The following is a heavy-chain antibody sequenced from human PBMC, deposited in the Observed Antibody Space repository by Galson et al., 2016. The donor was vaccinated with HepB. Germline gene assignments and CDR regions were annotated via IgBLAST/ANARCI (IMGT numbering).Heavy chain of an antibody. V-gene: IGHV1-8*01. CDR2: MNPKSGDA. Sequence: SVKVSCKASGYTFTSYDINWVRQATGQGLEWMGWMNPKSGDAGYAEKFRGRVTMASNTSISTAYMELSSLRSEDSAVYYCARGRRVIFGVVFHNHGLDVWGQGTTVTVSS. J-gene: IGHJ6*02. D-gene: IGHD3-3*01. CDR1: GYTFTSYD. CDR3: ARGRRVIFGVVFHNHGLDV.